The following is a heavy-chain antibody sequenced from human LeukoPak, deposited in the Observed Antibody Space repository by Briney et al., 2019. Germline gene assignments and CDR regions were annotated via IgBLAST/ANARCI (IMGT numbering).Heavy chain of an antibody. CDR3: ARGDYGDFRVFYTLFDY. V-gene: IGHV5-51*03. CDR2: IYPGDSDT. Sequence: PGESLKISCKGSGYTFTNYWIGWVRQMPGKGLEWMGIIYPGDSDTRYSPSFQGQVTISADKSISTAYLQWSSLKASDTAMYYCARGDYGDFRVFYTLFDYWGQGTLVTVSS. D-gene: IGHD4-17*01. J-gene: IGHJ4*02. CDR1: GYTFTNYW.